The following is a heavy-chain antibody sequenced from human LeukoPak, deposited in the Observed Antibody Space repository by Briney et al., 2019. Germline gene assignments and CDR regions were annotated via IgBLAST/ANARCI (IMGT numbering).Heavy chain of an antibody. CDR3: ARGASGLTYDYGVN. CDR1: GGSISGYY. V-gene: IGHV4-4*07. D-gene: IGHD4-17*01. CDR2: IYTSGST. J-gene: IGHJ4*02. Sequence: SETLSLTCTVSGGSISGYYWSWIRQPAGKGLEWIGRIYTSGSTNYNPSLKSRVTISVDTSKNQLSLKLTSVTAADTAVYYCARGASGLTYDYGVNWGQGTLVTVSS.